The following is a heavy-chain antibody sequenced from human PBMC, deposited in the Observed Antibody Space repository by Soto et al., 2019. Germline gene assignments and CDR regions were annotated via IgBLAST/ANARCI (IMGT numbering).Heavy chain of an antibody. V-gene: IGHV4-30-4*01. CDR3: ARGPPGDKVDS. J-gene: IGHJ4*02. CDR1: GGSISTVNYW. Sequence: QVQLQESGPGLVKPSQTLSLTCTVSGGSISTVNYWWSWIRQSPDMGLEWIGHIYNGGRTYNNPSLESRVAXSXGTAKNQLSLTLRSVSAADTAVYYCARGPPGDKVDSWGQGTLVTVSS. D-gene: IGHD7-27*01. CDR2: IYNGGRT.